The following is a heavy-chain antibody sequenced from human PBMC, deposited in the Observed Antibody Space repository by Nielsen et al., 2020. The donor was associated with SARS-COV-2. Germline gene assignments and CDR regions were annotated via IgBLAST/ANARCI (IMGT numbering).Heavy chain of an antibody. D-gene: IGHD5-18*01. CDR3: ARSYSYGLHDAFDI. V-gene: IGHV4-34*01. Sequence: GSLRLSCTVSGGSISSYYWSWIRQPPGKGLEWIGEINHSGSTNYNPSLKSRVTISVDTSKNQFSLKLSSVTAADTAVYYCARSYSYGLHDAFDIWGQGTMVTVSS. J-gene: IGHJ3*02. CDR1: GGSISSYY. CDR2: INHSGST.